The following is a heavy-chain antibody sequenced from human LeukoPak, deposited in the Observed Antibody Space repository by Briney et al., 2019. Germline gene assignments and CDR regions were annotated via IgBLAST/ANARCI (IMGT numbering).Heavy chain of an antibody. V-gene: IGHV3-30*02. D-gene: IGHD5-12*01. CDR3: AKSGYSGYDQIYYYYMDV. Sequence: GGSLRLSCAASGFTFSSYGMHWVRQAPGKGLEWVAFIRYDGSNKYYADSVKGRFTISRDNSKNTLYLQMNSLRAEDTAVYYCAKSGYSGYDQIYYYYMDVWGKGTTVTVSS. CDR2: IRYDGSNK. CDR1: GFTFSSYG. J-gene: IGHJ6*03.